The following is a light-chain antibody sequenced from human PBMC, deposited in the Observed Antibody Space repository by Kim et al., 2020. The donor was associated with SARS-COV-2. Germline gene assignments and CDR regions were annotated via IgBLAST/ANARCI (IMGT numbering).Light chain of an antibody. J-gene: IGLJ2*01. CDR2: GKN. CDR1: SLRSYY. CDR3: NSGDSSGNVV. V-gene: IGLV3-19*01. Sequence: SSELTQDPAVSVALGQTVRITCQGDSLRSYYASWYQQKPGQAPVLVIYGKNNRPSGIPDRFSGSSSGNTASLTITGAQAEDEADYYCNSGDSSGNVVFGGGTKLTVL.